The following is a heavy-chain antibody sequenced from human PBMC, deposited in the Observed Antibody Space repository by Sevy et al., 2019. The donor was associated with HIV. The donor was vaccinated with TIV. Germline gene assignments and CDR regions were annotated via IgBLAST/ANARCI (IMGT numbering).Heavy chain of an antibody. Sequence: SETLSLTCTVSGGSISSSSYYWGWIRQPPGKGLEWIGSIYYSGSTYYHPSLKSRVTISVDTSKNQFSLKLSSVTAADTAVYYCARHHPHDSGWYYFDYWGQGTLVTVSS. J-gene: IGHJ4*02. CDR3: ARHHPHDSGWYYFDY. D-gene: IGHD6-19*01. CDR1: GGSISSSSYY. CDR2: IYYSGST. V-gene: IGHV4-39*01.